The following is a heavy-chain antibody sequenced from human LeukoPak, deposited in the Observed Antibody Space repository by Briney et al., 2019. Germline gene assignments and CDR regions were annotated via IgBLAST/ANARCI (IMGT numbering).Heavy chain of an antibody. CDR3: ARSTPSLYGDTPSAFDI. CDR2: IYYSGST. CDR1: GGSISSGDYY. J-gene: IGHJ3*02. D-gene: IGHD4-17*01. Sequence: PSETLSLTCTVSGGSISSGDYYWSWIRQPPGKGLEWIGYIYYSGSTYYNPSLKSRVTISVDTSKNQFSLKLSSVTAAGTAVYYCARSTPSLYGDTPSAFDIWGQGTMVTVSS. V-gene: IGHV4-30-4*01.